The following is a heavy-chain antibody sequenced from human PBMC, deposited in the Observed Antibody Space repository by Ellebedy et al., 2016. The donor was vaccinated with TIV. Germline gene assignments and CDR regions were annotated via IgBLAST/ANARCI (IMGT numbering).Heavy chain of an antibody. D-gene: IGHD3-3*01. J-gene: IGHJ4*02. CDR1: GFTFDDYA. Sequence: GGSLRLSXAASGFTFDDYAMHWVRQAPGKGLEWVSGISWNSGSIGYADSVKGRFTISRDNAKNSLYLQMNSLRAEDTALYYCAKDTGALWSGYYTDYWGQGTLVTVSS. CDR2: ISWNSGSI. V-gene: IGHV3-9*01. CDR3: AKDTGALWSGYYTDY.